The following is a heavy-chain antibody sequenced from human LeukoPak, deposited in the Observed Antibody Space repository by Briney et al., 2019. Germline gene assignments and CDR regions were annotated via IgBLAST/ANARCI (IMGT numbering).Heavy chain of an antibody. J-gene: IGHJ3*02. D-gene: IGHD6-19*01. CDR3: ASSSGWYHRDAFDI. Sequence: ASVKVSCKASGYTFTGYYMHWVRQAPGQGLEWMGRINPNSGGTNYAQKFQGRVTMTRDTSISTAYMELSRLRSDDPAVYYCASSSGWYHRDAFDIWGQGTMVTVSS. CDR2: INPNSGGT. CDR1: GYTFTGYY. V-gene: IGHV1-2*06.